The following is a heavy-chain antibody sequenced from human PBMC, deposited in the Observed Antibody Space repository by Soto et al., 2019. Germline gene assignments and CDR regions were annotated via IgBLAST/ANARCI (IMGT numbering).Heavy chain of an antibody. CDR1: GYSFTSYW. J-gene: IGHJ6*02. D-gene: IGHD5-12*01. V-gene: IGHV5-10-1*01. CDR2: IDPSDSYT. CDR3: ARGRSDIVATVVYYGMDV. Sequence: GESLKISCXGSGYSFTSYWISWVRQMPGKGLEWMGRIDPSDSYTNYSPSFQGHVTISADKSISTAYLQWSSLKASDTAMYYCARGRSDIVATVVYYGMDVWGQGTTVTVSS.